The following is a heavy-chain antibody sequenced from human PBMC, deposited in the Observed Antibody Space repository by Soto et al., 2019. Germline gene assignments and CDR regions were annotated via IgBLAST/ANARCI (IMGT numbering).Heavy chain of an antibody. CDR2: IYPGDSDT. V-gene: IGHV5-51*01. J-gene: IGHJ6*03. CDR1: GYSFTSYW. D-gene: IGHD3-16*02. Sequence: HGDSLKISCTGSGYSFTSYWIGWVRQMPGKGLEWMGIIYPGDSDTRYSPSFQGQVTISADKSISTAYLQWSSLKASDTAMYYCARHSLAPFMITFGGVIVSYYMDVWGKGTTVTVSS. CDR3: ARHSLAPFMITFGGVIVSYYMDV.